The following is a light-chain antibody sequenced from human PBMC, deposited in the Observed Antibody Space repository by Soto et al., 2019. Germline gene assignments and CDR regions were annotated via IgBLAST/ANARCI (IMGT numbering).Light chain of an antibody. CDR3: QQYNNWPLT. Sequence: EIVMTQSPATLSVSPGERATLSCRASQSVSSNLAWYQQKPGQAPRLLIYGASTRATGIPARFSGSGSGTEFTLTISSLQSEDFAVYYCQQYNNWPLTFGQATKMDIK. CDR2: GAS. CDR1: QSVSSN. J-gene: IGKJ1*01. V-gene: IGKV3-15*01.